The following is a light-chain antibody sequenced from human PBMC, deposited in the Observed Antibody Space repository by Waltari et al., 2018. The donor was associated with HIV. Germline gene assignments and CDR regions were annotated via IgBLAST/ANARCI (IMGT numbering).Light chain of an antibody. CDR1: RSDVGGYNY. Sequence: QSALTQPPSASGSPGQSVTISCTGTRSDVGGYNYVSWYQQHPGKAPKLMIYGVTKRPAGVPDRFSGSRSGNTASLTVSGLQAEDEADYFCSSYAGSKNLVVFGGGTKLTVL. CDR3: SSYAGSKNLVV. CDR2: GVT. J-gene: IGLJ2*01. V-gene: IGLV2-8*01.